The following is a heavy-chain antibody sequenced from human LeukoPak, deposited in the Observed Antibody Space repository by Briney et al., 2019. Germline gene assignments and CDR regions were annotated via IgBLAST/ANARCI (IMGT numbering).Heavy chain of an antibody. V-gene: IGHV3-30*18. CDR1: GFTFSRSA. CDR2: ISHDGSNT. D-gene: IGHD5-12*01. Sequence: GRSLRLSCAPSGFTFSRSAVHWVRQAPGKGLEWVAVISHDGSNTDYTDSVKGRFTISRDNSKNTLYLQMNSLRAEDTAVYYCAKEMKPWMHFDYWGQGTLVTVSS. CDR3: AKEMKPWMHFDY. J-gene: IGHJ4*02.